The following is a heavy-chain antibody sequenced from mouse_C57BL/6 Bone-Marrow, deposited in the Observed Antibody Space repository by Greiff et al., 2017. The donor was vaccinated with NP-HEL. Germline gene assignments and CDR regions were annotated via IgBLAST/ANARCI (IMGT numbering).Heavy chain of an antibody. V-gene: IGHV1-58*01. J-gene: IGHJ1*03. D-gene: IGHD1-1*01. CDR1: GYTFTSYG. CDR3: ARRDPYYGSSYGYFDV. Sequence: VQLQQSGAELVRPGSSVKMSCKTSGYTFTSYGINWVKQRPGQGLEWIGYIYIGNGYTEYNEKFKGKATLTSDTSSSTAYMQLSSLTSEDSAIYFCARRDPYYGSSYGYFDVWGTGTTVTVSS. CDR2: IYIGNGYT.